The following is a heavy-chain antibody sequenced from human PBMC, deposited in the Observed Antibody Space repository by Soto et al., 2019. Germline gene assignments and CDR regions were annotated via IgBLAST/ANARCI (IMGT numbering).Heavy chain of an antibody. CDR2: INPKNGDT. J-gene: IGHJ6*02. CDR1: GYTLIDYY. D-gene: IGHD1-26*01. V-gene: IGHV1-2*02. CDR3: ARSSGGHSFNGMDV. Sequence: QVQLVQSGAEVKRPGASVKVTCEASGYTLIDYYIHWVRQAPGQGLEWLGWINPKNGDTKTTQNFQGRVTLTRDTSISAAYMEISRLISDDTAVYYCARSSGGHSFNGMDVWGQGTSVTVSS.